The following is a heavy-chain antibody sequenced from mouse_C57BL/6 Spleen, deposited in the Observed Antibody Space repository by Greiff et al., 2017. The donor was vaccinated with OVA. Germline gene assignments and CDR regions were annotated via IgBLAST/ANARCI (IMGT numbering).Heavy chain of an antibody. J-gene: IGHJ1*03. CDR1: GYTFTSYW. CDR2: IYPGSGST. CDR3: ARVYDYDEWYFDV. V-gene: IGHV1-55*01. Sequence: QVQLQQPGAELVKPGASVKMSCKASGYTFTSYWITWVKQRPGQGLECIGDIYPGSGSTNYNEKFKSKATLTVDTSSSTAYMQLSSLTSEDSAVYYCARVYDYDEWYFDVWGTGTTVTVSS. D-gene: IGHD2-4*01.